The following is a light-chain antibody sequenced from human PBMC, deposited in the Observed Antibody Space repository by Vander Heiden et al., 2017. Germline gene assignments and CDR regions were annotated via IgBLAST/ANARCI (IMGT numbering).Light chain of an antibody. CDR2: DDT. CDR3: QVWHSSGDRVV. CDR1: KLGSTS. J-gene: IGLJ2*01. V-gene: IGLV3-21*04. Sequence: SSVLTQPPSVSVAPGKTAAITCGGNKLGSTSVPWYVQKPGQAPALVIYDDTYRPAGTPERISGSNSGGTATLTISRVEAGDEAAYYCQVWHSSGDRVVFGGGTKLTVL.